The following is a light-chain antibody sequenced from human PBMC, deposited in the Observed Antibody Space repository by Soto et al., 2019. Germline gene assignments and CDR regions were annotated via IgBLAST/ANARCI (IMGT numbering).Light chain of an antibody. Sequence: QSALTQPASVSGSPGQSITISCSGTNSDVGGYNYVSWYQQHPGKAPKLMIYDVSYRPSGISIRFSGSKSDNTASLTISGLRAEDEADYYCSSYTTSSLYVFGTGTKVTVL. CDR2: DVS. CDR3: SSYTTSSLYV. CDR1: NSDVGGYNY. J-gene: IGLJ1*01. V-gene: IGLV2-14*01.